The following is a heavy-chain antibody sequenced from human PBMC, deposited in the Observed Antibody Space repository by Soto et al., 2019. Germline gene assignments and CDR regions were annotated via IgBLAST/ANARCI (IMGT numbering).Heavy chain of an antibody. J-gene: IGHJ6*02. V-gene: IGHV1-18*01. D-gene: IGHD6-19*01. Sequence: ASVKVSCKASGYTFTSYGISWVRQAPGQGLEWMGWISAYNGNTNYAQKLQGRVTMTTDTSTSTAYMELRSLRSDDTAVYYCARPCLVGVRGYYGMDGWGQGXTVSVSS. CDR2: ISAYNGNT. CDR1: GYTFTSYG. CDR3: ARPCLVGVRGYYGMDG.